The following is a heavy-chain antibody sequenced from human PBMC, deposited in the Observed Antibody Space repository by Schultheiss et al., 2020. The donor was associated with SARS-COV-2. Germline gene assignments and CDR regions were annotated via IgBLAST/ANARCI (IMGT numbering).Heavy chain of an antibody. J-gene: IGHJ6*02. CDR1: GYTFTGYY. Sequence: ASVKVSCKASGYTFTGYYMHWVRQAPGQGLEWMGWINPNSGGTNYAQKFQGRVTITADKSTSTAYMELRSLRSDDTAVYYCARGPVTTDIDYYYYGMDVWGQGTTVTVSS. CDR3: ARGPVTTDIDYYYYGMDV. D-gene: IGHD4-17*01. CDR2: INPNSGGT. V-gene: IGHV1-2*02.